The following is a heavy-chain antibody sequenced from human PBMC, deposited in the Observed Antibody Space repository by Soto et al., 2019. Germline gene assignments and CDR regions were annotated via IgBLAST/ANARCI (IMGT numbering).Heavy chain of an antibody. CDR3: XXXPDSYDSSGLIDY. V-gene: IGHV4-4*02. CDR1: GGSISSSNW. J-gene: IGHJ4*02. CDR2: IYHSGST. Sequence: PSETLSLTCAVSGGSISSSNWWSWVRQPPGKGLEWIGEIYHSGSTNYXPXXXXXXXXXXXXXXNKFSLKLSSVTAADTAVYYCXXXPDSYDSSGLIDYWGQGTLVTVSS. D-gene: IGHD3-22*01.